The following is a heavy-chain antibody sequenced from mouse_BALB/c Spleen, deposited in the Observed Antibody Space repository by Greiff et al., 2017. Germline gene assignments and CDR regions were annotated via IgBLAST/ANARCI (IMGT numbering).Heavy chain of an antibody. J-gene: IGHJ4*01. CDR3: VRELRSAMDY. Sequence: QVQLKESGPGLVAPSQSLSITCTVSGFSLTSYDISWIRQPPGKGLEWLGVIWTGGGTNYNSAFMSRLSISKDNSKSQVFLKMNSLQTDDTAIYYCVRELRSAMDYWGQGTSVTVSS. CDR2: IWTGGGT. V-gene: IGHV2-9-2*01. CDR1: GFSLTSYD. D-gene: IGHD1-1*01.